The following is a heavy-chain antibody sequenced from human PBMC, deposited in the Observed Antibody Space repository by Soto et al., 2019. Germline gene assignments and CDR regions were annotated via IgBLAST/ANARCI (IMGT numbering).Heavy chain of an antibody. CDR2: ISWNSGDK. Sequence: PGGSLRLSCAASGFTFDDYGMHWVRQAPGKGPEWVSGISWNSGDKGYADSVKGRFTISRDNAKNSLYLQMNSLRAEDTALYYCAKSTCSGGSCHSGRFDPWGQATLVTVSS. J-gene: IGHJ5*02. CDR3: AKSTCSGGSCHSGRFDP. V-gene: IGHV3-9*01. CDR1: GFTFDDYG. D-gene: IGHD2-15*01.